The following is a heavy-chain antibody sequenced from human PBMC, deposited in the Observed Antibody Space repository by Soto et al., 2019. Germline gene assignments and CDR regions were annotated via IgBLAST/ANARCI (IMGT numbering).Heavy chain of an antibody. V-gene: IGHV3-33*01. D-gene: IGHD1-1*01. Sequence: PGGSLRLSCAASGFTFSSYGMHWVRQAPGKGLEWVAVIWYDGSNKYYADSVKGRFTISRDNSKNTLYLQMNSLRAEDTAVYYCARDPANYYFDYWGQGTLVTVSS. J-gene: IGHJ4*02. CDR2: IWYDGSNK. CDR1: GFTFSSYG. CDR3: ARDPANYYFDY.